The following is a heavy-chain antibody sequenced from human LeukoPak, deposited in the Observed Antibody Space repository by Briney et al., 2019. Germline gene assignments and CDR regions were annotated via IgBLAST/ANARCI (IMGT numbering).Heavy chain of an antibody. V-gene: IGHV2-70*04. D-gene: IGHD6-13*01. J-gene: IGHJ4*02. CDR2: IDWDDDK. CDR3: ARTQAAGLDY. Sequence: KESGPALVKPTQTLTLTCTFSGFSLSTSGMRVSWIRQPPGKALEWLARIDWDDDKFYSTSLKTRLTISKDTPKNQVVLTMTNMDPVDTATYYCARTQAAGLDYWGQGTLVTVSS. CDR1: GFSLSTSGMR.